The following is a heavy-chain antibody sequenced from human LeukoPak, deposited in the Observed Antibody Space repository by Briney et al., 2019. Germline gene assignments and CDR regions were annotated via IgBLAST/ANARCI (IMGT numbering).Heavy chain of an antibody. CDR2: ISGSGGST. Sequence: AGGSLRLSCAASGFTFSSYAMSWVRQAPGKGLEWVSAISGSGGSTYYADSAKGRFTISRDNSKNTLYLQMNSLRAEDTAVYYCAKDVGKWESLHFFDYWGQGTLVTVSS. CDR1: GFTFSSYA. J-gene: IGHJ4*02. CDR3: AKDVGKWESLHFFDY. D-gene: IGHD1-26*01. V-gene: IGHV3-23*01.